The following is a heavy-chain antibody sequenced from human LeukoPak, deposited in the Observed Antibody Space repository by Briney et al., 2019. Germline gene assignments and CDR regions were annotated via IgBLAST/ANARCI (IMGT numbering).Heavy chain of an antibody. CDR1: GFTFRSYE. V-gene: IGHV3-48*03. D-gene: IGHD5-18*01. J-gene: IGHJ4*02. CDR2: ISSSGSTI. Sequence: PGGSLRLSCVASGFTFRSYEMNWVRQVPGKGLEWVSYISSSGSTIYYADSVKGRFTISRDNAKNSLFLQMNSLRAEDTAVYYCAKHTDWGQGTLVTVSS. CDR3: AKHTD.